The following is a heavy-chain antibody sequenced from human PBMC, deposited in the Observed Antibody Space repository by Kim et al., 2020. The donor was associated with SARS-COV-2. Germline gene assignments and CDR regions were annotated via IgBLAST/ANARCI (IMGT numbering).Heavy chain of an antibody. V-gene: IGHV3-23*01. CDR2: ISGSGGST. Sequence: GGSLGLSCAASGFTFSSYAMSWVRQAPGKGLEWVSAISGSGGSTYYADSVKGRFTISRDNSKNTLYLQMNSLRAEDTAVYYCAKVWRPTEYYFDYWGQGTLVTVSS. J-gene: IGHJ4*02. CDR3: AKVWRPTEYYFDY. D-gene: IGHD4-17*01. CDR1: GFTFSSYA.